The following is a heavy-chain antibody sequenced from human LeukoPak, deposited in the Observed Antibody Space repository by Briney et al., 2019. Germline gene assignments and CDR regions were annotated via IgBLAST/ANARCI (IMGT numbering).Heavy chain of an antibody. CDR3: ARQDYYDSSGYYEVVGFI. J-gene: IGHJ4*02. V-gene: IGHV3-21*01. D-gene: IGHD3-22*01. CDR1: GFSLSSYS. Sequence: GGSLRLSCAASGFSLSSYSMNWVRQAPGKGLEWVSSIYGSGSYIDYADSVKGRFTISRDNARNSLYLQMNSLRAEDTAVYYCARQDYYDSSGYYEVVGFIWGQGTLVTVSS. CDR2: IYGSGSYI.